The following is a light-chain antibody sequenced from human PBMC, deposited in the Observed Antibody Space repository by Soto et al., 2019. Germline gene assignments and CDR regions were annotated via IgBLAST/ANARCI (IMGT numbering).Light chain of an antibody. Sequence: QSVLTQPPSVSGTPGQRVTISCTGTSSNIGAFYDVHWYQQLPGTAPKLLIYGNYNRPSGVPDRFSGSKSGTSASLAIAGXXXXXXXXXXCQSYDSSLSGWVFGGGTKLTV. CDR2: GNY. CDR1: SSNIGAFYD. V-gene: IGLV1-40*01. J-gene: IGLJ3*02. CDR3: QSYDSSLSGWV.